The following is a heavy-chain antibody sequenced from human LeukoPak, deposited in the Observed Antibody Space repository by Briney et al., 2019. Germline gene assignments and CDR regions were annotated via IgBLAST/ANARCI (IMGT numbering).Heavy chain of an antibody. J-gene: IGHJ4*02. Sequence: PGGSLRLSCAASGFTFSSYAMSWVRQAPGKGLEWASAISGSGGSTYYADSVKGRFTISRDDSKNTLYLQMNSLRAEDTAVYYCAKRPHSSSWESDYWGQGTLVTVSS. CDR3: AKRPHSSSWESDY. CDR2: ISGSGGST. CDR1: GFTFSSYA. V-gene: IGHV3-23*01. D-gene: IGHD6-13*01.